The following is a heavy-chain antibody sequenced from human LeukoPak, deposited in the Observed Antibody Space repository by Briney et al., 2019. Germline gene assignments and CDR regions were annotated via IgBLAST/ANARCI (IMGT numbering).Heavy chain of an antibody. V-gene: IGHV4-59*01. Sequence: PSETLSLTCTVSGGSISSYYWSWIRQPPGKGLEWIGYIYYSGSTNYNPSLKSRVTISVDTSKNQFSLRLSSVTAADTAVYYCARTAYTYGYKYYFDYWGQGTLVTVSS. CDR2: IYYSGST. CDR1: GGSISSYY. D-gene: IGHD5-18*01. CDR3: ARTAYTYGYKYYFDY. J-gene: IGHJ4*02.